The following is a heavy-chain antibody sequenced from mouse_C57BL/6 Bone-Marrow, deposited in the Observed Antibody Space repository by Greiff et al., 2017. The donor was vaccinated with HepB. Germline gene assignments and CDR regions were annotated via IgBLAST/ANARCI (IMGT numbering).Heavy chain of an antibody. CDR1: GYTFTSYW. V-gene: IGHV1-61*01. CDR3: ARRGAYDYDGYFDY. D-gene: IGHD2-4*01. CDR2: IYPSDSET. Sequence: QVQLQQPGAELVRPGSSVKLSCKASGYTFTSYWMDWVKQRPGQGLEWIGNIYPSDSETHYNQKFKDKATLTVDKSSSTAYMQLSSLTSEDSAVYYCARRGAYDYDGYFDYWGQGTTLTVSS. J-gene: IGHJ2*01.